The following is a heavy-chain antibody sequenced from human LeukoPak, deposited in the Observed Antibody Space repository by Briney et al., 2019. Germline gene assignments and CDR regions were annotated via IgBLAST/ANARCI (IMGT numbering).Heavy chain of an antibody. CDR2: IRSKTNKYAT. V-gene: IGHV3-73*01. D-gene: IGHD5-24*01. CDR1: GFTFSGSA. J-gene: IGHJ4*02. CDR3: TRLRGGDGYSFDY. Sequence: PGGSLRLSCAASGFTFSGSAMHWVRQASGKGLEWVGRIRSKTNKYATGYAASVKGRFTISRDDSKNTAYLQMYSLKTEDTAVYYCTRLRGGDGYSFDYWGQGTLVTVSS.